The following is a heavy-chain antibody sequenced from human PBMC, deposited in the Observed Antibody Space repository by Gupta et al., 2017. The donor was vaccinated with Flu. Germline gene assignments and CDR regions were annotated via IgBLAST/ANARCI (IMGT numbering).Heavy chain of an antibody. V-gene: IGHV3-11*01. Sequence: QVQLVESGGGLVKPGGSLRLSCAASGFTFNDYYMNWIRQAPGKGLEWVSFISGAGNTIYYADSVKGRFTISRDNARNSLYLQMNSLRADDTAVYYCARDPQWGDGSVPLDPWGQGTLVTVSS. CDR2: ISGAGNTI. J-gene: IGHJ5*02. CDR1: GFTFNDYY. D-gene: IGHD1-26*01. CDR3: ARDPQWGDGSVPLDP.